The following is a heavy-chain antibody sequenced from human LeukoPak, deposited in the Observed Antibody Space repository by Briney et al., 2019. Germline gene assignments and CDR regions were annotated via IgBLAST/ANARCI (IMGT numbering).Heavy chain of an antibody. CDR1: GGSISSYY. D-gene: IGHD3-9*01. J-gene: IGHJ4*02. CDR2: IYYSGST. V-gene: IGHV4-59*01. CDR3: ARDFLDFDWLLFDY. Sequence: SETLSLTCTVSGGSISSYYWSWIRQPPGKGLEWIGYIYYSGSTNYNPSLKSQVTISVDTSKNQFSLKLSSVTAADTAVYYCARDFLDFDWLLFDYWGQGTLVTVSS.